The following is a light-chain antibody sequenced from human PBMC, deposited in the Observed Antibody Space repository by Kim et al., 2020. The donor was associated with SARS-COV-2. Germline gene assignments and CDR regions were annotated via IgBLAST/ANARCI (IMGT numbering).Light chain of an antibody. CDR2: KAS. CDR3: QQYNSFSWM. CDR1: QSISSW. V-gene: IGKV1-5*03. J-gene: IGKJ1*01. Sequence: DIQMTQSPSTLSASVGDRVTITCRASQSISSWLAWYQQKSGKAPKLLIYKASSLESGVPSRFSGSGSGTEFTLTISSLQPDDFATYYCQQYNSFSWMFGQGTKVDIK.